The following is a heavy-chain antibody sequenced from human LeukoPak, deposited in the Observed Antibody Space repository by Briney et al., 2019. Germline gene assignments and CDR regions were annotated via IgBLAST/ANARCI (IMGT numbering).Heavy chain of an antibody. CDR2: IDEYGTTI. CDR1: GFTFSRYW. J-gene: IGHJ4*02. D-gene: IGHD5-12*01. Sequence: GGSLRLSCAASGFTFSRYWMHWVRQAPGKGLVWVSRIDEYGTTINYADSVKGRFTISRNNAGDTLFLQMNSLRAEDTGVYYCRTDLSGRQAYWGQGTLVTVSS. V-gene: IGHV3-74*01. CDR3: RTDLSGRQAY.